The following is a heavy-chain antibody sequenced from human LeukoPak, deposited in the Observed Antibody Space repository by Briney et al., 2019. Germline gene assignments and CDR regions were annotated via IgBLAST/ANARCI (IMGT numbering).Heavy chain of an antibody. CDR1: GGSISSSNW. D-gene: IGHD1-26*01. J-gene: IGHJ6*03. CDR3: ARGAGYSREVNYYYYMDV. Sequence: SGTLSLTCAVSGGSISSSNWWSWVRQPPGKGLEWIGEIYHSGSTNYNPSLKSRVTISVDKSKNQFSLKLNSVTAADMAVYYCARGAGYSREVNYYYYMDVWGKGTTVTVSS. V-gene: IGHV4-4*02. CDR2: IYHSGST.